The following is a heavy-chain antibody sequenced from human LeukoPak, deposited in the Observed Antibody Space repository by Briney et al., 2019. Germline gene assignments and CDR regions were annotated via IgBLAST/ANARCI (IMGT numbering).Heavy chain of an antibody. D-gene: IGHD2-21*02. V-gene: IGHV3-23*01. CDR2: ISGSGGAT. CDR3: ARGSHCGGDCHSLFES. Sequence: GGSLRLSCAASGVSFSSYTMMWVRQAPGKGLEWVSAISGSGGATNYADSVKGRFTISRDNAKNTLYLQMDSLRVEDTAVYYCARGSHCGGDCHSLFESWGQGILATVSS. CDR1: GVSFSSYT. J-gene: IGHJ1*01.